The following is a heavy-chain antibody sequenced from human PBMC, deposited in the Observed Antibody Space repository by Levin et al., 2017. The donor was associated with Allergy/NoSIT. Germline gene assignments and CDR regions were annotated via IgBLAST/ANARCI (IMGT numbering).Heavy chain of an antibody. CDR1: GGSFGGYY. Sequence: SETLSLTCAVYGGSFGGYYWTWIRQPPGKGLQWIGDSNRGSTSYNASLKSRVTISEDTSKNQFSLKLKSVTAADTAVYYCASGFLEWHWPENFYFDPWGQGTPVIVSS. CDR2: SNRGST. D-gene: IGHD3-3*01. J-gene: IGHJ4*02. V-gene: IGHV4-34*01. CDR3: ASGFLEWHWPENFYFDP.